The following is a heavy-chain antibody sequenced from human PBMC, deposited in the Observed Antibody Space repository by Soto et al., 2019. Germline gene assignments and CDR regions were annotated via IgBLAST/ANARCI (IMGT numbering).Heavy chain of an antibody. CDR1: GDSVSSGSYY. V-gene: IGHV4-61*01. J-gene: IGHJ4*02. CDR2: IYYSGST. D-gene: IGHD3-22*01. Sequence: PSETLSLTCTVAGDSVSSGSYYWSWIRQPPGKGLEWIGYIYYSGSTNYNPSLKSRVTISVDTSKNQFSLKPSSVTAADTAVYYCAREFDSSGSFFDYWGQGTLVTVSS. CDR3: AREFDSSGSFFDY.